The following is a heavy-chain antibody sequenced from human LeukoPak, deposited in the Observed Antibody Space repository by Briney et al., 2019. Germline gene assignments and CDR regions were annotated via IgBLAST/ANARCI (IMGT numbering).Heavy chain of an antibody. V-gene: IGHV3-7*03. D-gene: IGHD6-6*01. CDR2: IKQDGNEK. J-gene: IGHJ3*01. CDR1: GFIFNNYW. CDR3: ARVYSSSSGKNAFDV. Sequence: GGSLRLSCAAFGFIFNNYWMSWVRQAPGKGLEWVANIKQDGNEKYYVDSVKGRFTISRDNAKNSQYLQMNSLRVEDTAVYYCARVYSSSSGKNAFDVWGQGTMVTVSS.